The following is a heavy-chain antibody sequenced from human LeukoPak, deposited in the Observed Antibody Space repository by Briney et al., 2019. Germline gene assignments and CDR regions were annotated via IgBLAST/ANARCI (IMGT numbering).Heavy chain of an antibody. J-gene: IGHJ3*02. Sequence: PGGSLRLSCAASGFTFSTHDVNWVRQAPGKGLEWVSFINSRSSTIYYADSVKGRFTISRDNSKDSLFLQMNNLRSDDSAVYFCVKVVGGNLHDPFEIWGQGTTVTVSS. CDR2: INSRSSTI. CDR1: GFTFSTHD. D-gene: IGHD4-23*01. V-gene: IGHV3-48*04. CDR3: VKVVGGNLHDPFEI.